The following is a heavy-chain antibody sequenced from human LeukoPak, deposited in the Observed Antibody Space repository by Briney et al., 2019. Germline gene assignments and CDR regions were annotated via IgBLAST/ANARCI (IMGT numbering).Heavy chain of an antibody. D-gene: IGHD4-11*01. Sequence: ASVKVSCKASGYTFTGYYMHWVRQAPGQGLEWMGWINPNSGGTNYAQKFQGRVTMTRDTSISTAYMELSRLRSDDTAVYYCAGVVTTVTTTEDYYYYGMDVWGQGTTVTVSS. CDR1: GYTFTGYY. CDR2: INPNSGGT. CDR3: AGVVTTVTTTEDYYYYGMDV. J-gene: IGHJ6*02. V-gene: IGHV1-2*02.